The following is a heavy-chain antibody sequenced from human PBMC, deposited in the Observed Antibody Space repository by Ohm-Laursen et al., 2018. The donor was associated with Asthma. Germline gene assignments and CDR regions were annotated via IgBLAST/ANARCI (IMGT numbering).Heavy chain of an antibody. CDR3: ARGPVLDV. CDR2: INHVGNT. D-gene: IGHD3-10*01. V-gene: IGHV4-34*01. Sequence: TLSLTCTVHGASFSGFSWTWIRQPPGNRLEWIGEINHVGNTQYSPSLKSRVIISRNTSRKQVSLRVTSVTAADTAVYFCARGPVLDVWGQGTTVTVSS. CDR1: GASFSGFS. J-gene: IGHJ6*02.